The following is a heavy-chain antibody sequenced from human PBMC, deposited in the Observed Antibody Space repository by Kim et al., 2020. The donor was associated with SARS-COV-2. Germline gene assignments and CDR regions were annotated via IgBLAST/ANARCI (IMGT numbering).Heavy chain of an antibody. CDR2: IYGGGST. J-gene: IGHJ6*02. D-gene: IGHD3-10*01. V-gene: IGHV3-53*01. CDR3: ATSRGYNYYGIDV. CDR1: GFTVSSNY. Sequence: GGSLRLSCASSGFTVSSNYMTCVRQAPGKGLDWVSIIYGGGSTYYADSVKGRFTISRDNSKNTLYLQMNSLRVDDTAVYYCATSRGYNYYGIDVWGQGTTVTVSS.